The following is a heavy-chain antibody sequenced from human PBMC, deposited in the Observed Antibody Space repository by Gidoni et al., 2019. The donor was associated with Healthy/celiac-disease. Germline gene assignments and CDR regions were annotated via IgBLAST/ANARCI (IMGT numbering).Heavy chain of an antibody. CDR2: ISAYNGNT. CDR3: ARLGATMVY. CDR1: GYTFTSYG. J-gene: IGHJ4*02. V-gene: IGHV1-18*01. D-gene: IGHD5-12*01. Sequence: QVKLVQSGAEVKKPGAAGQGYCKASGYTFTSYGISWVRLAPGQGLEWIGWISAYNGNTNYAQKLQGRVTMTTDTSPSPAYMELRSLSSDATALYYCARLGATMVYWGQGTLVTVSS.